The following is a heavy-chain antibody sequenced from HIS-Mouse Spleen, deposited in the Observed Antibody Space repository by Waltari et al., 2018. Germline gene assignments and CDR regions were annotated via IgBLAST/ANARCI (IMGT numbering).Heavy chain of an antibody. J-gene: IGHJ3*02. CDR1: GGSISSSSYY. Sequence: QLQLQESGPGLVKPSETLPRTCPVPGGSISSSSYYWGWLRQPPGKGLEWIGSIYYSGSTYYNPSLKSRVTISVDTSKNQFSLKLSSVTAADTAVYYCAREFGLLPPISSRDYDAFDIWGQGTMVTVSS. CDR3: AREFGLLPPISSRDYDAFDI. V-gene: IGHV4-39*07. D-gene: IGHD3-10*01. CDR2: IYYSGST.